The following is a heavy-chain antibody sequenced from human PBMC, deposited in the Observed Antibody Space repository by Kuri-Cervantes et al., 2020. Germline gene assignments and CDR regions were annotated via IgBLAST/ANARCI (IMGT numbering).Heavy chain of an antibody. D-gene: IGHD4-17*01. V-gene: IGHV1-58*02. CDR2: IVVGSGNT. Sequence: SVKVSCNASGFTFTSSAMQWVRQARGQRLEWIGWIVVGSGNTNYAQKFQERVTITRDMSTSTAYMELSSLRSEDTAVYYCARGRTTVTTNDAFDIWGQGTMVTVSS. CDR3: ARGRTTVTTNDAFDI. J-gene: IGHJ3*02. CDR1: GFTFTSSA.